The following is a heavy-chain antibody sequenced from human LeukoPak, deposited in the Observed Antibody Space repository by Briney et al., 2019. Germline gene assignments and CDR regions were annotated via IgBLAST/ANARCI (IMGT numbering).Heavy chain of an antibody. CDR1: GYTFIDHY. J-gene: IGHJ4*02. CDR3: AREGYDFWSGYFDY. CDR2: ISPHSGGT. Sequence: ASVKVSCKASGYTFIDHYVHWVRQAPGQGLEWMGWISPHSGGTDYAQKFQGRVTMTRDTSISTAYMELSRLRSDDTAVYYCAREGYDFWSGYFDYWGQGTLVTVSS. D-gene: IGHD3-3*01. V-gene: IGHV1-2*02.